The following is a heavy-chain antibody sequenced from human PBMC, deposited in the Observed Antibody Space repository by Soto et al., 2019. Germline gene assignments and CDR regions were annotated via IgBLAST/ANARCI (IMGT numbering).Heavy chain of an antibody. CDR3: AARIPVAY. CDR2: ISSSSSYI. D-gene: IGHD6-19*01. V-gene: IGHV3-21*01. CDR1: GFTFSNYS. Sequence: LRLSCAASGFTFSNYSMNWVRQAPGRGLEWVSSISSSSSYIYYTDSVRARFTISRDNAKNSLYRQMNSLRAEDTPVYYCAARIPVAYWGQVTLVTVSS. J-gene: IGHJ4*02.